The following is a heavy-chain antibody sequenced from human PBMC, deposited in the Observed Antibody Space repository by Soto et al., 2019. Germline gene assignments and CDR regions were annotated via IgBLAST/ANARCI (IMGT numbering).Heavy chain of an antibody. CDR3: ARAGATHYYYYGMDV. J-gene: IGHJ6*02. CDR1: CYTFTSYG. Sequence: SVKVSFKASCYTFTSYGISWVRQAPGQGLEWMGWISAYNGNTNYAQKLQGRVTMTTDTSTSTAYMELRSLRSDDTAVYYCARAGATHYYYYGMDVWGQGTTVTVSS. V-gene: IGHV1-18*04. D-gene: IGHD1-26*01. CDR2: ISAYNGNT.